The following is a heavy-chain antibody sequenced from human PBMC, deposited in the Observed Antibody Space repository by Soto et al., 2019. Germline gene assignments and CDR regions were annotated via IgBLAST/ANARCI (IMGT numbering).Heavy chain of an antibody. J-gene: IGHJ4*02. CDR3: AKVGHEIQLWSGGLDY. D-gene: IGHD5-18*01. Sequence: AGGSLRLSCAASGFTFSSYAMSWVRQAPGKGLEWVSAISGSGGSTYYADSVKGRFTISRDNSKNTLYLQMNSLRAEDTAVYYCAKVGHEIQLWSGGLDYWGQGTLVTVSS. CDR2: ISGSGGST. CDR1: GFTFSSYA. V-gene: IGHV3-23*01.